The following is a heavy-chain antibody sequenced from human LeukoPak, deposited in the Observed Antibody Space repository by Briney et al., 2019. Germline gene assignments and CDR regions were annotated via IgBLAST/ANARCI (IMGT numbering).Heavy chain of an antibody. V-gene: IGHV4-59*12. CDR3: ARGFFPYYYDSSGYLGYFDY. D-gene: IGHD3-22*01. Sequence: SETLSLTCTVSGGSISSYCWSWIRQPPGKGLEWIGYIYHSGSTYYNPSLKSRVTISVDRSKNQFSLKLSSVTAADTAVYYCARGFFPYYYDSSGYLGYFDYWGQGTLVTVSS. J-gene: IGHJ4*02. CDR1: GGSISSYC. CDR2: IYHSGST.